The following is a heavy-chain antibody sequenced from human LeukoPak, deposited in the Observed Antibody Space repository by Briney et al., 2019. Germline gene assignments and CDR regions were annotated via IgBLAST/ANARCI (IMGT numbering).Heavy chain of an antibody. CDR2: ISYDGSNK. J-gene: IGHJ4*02. Sequence: AGRSLRLSCAASGFTFSYYGMHWVRQAPGKGLEWVAVISYDGSNKYYAGSVKGRFTISRDNSKNTLYLQMNSLRAEDTAVYYCAREALLMAYFDYWGQGTLVTVSS. CDR1: GFTFSYYG. D-gene: IGHD3-16*01. CDR3: AREALLMAYFDY. V-gene: IGHV3-30*03.